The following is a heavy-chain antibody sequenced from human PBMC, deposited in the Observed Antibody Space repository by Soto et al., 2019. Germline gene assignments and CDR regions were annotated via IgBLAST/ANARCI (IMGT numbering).Heavy chain of an antibody. CDR2: IYHTGST. V-gene: IGHV4-30-2*01. CDR3: AKAVALGWFDP. J-gene: IGHJ5*02. Sequence: QVQLQESGSGLVKPSQTLSLTCAVSGGPINSGGYSWNWIRQPPGKGLEWIGYIYHTGSTYYNPSLKSRVTISVDRSKNQFSLRLTSVTAADTAVYYCAKAVALGWFDPWGQGTLVTVSS. CDR1: GGPINSGGYS.